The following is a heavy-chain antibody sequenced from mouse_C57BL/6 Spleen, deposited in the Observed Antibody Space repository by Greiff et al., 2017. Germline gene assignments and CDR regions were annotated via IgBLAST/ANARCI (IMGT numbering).Heavy chain of an antibody. V-gene: IGHV1-72*01. CDR1: GYTFTSYW. Sequence: QVQLQQPGAELVKPGASVKLSCKASGYTFTSYWMHWVKQRPGRGLEWIGRIDPNSGGTKYNEKFKSKATLTVDKPSSTAYMQLSILTSEYSAVYYCARSGKRQDYYAMDYWGQGTSVTVSS. CDR3: ARSGKRQDYYAMDY. J-gene: IGHJ4*01. CDR2: IDPNSGGT. D-gene: IGHD2-12*01.